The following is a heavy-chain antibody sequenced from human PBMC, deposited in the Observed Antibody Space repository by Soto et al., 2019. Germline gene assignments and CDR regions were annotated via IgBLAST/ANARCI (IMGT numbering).Heavy chain of an antibody. Sequence: SETLSLSCIVSGGSISTYYWSWIRQPPGKGLEWIGHVYYSGSTNYNPSLKSRVTMSVDTSKNQFSLKLSSVTAADTAVYYCARSYSGYHFDYWGQGTLVTVSS. J-gene: IGHJ4*02. CDR2: VYYSGST. CDR3: ARSYSGYHFDY. CDR1: GGSISTYY. V-gene: IGHV4-59*13. D-gene: IGHD5-12*01.